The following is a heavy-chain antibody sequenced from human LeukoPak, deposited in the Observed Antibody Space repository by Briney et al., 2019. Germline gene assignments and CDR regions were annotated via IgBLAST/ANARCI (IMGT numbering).Heavy chain of an antibody. Sequence: SETLSLTCKVSGVSMSRYYWSWIRQSPGRGLEWLGYIYYSGTTNYNPSLKGRVTMSLDTSKNYVSLNLTSMTAADTAVYFCARDLRKSSGYQTFDSWGHGILVVVSS. CDR3: ARDLRKSSGYQTFDS. CDR1: GVSMSRYY. J-gene: IGHJ4*01. CDR2: IYYSGTT. D-gene: IGHD3-22*01. V-gene: IGHV4-59*01.